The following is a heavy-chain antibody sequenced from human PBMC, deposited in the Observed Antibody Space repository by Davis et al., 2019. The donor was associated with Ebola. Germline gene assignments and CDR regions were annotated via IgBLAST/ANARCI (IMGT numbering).Heavy chain of an antibody. D-gene: IGHD3-10*01. CDR2: ISYDGSNK. CDR3: ARDDGYYGSAPFDY. J-gene: IGHJ4*02. V-gene: IGHV3-30*03. CDR1: GFTFSSYG. Sequence: GGSLRLSCAASGFTFSSYGMHWVRQAPGKGLEWVAVISYDGSNKYYADSVKGRFTISRDNSKNTLYLQMNSLRAEDTAVYYCARDDGYYGSAPFDYWGQGTLVTVSS.